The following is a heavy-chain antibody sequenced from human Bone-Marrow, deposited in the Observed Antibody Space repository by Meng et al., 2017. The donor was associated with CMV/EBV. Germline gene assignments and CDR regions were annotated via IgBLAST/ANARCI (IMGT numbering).Heavy chain of an antibody. CDR1: GFTFDDYA. D-gene: IGHD2-15*01. J-gene: IGHJ4*02. CDR2: ISWDGGST. CDR3: ASMVGGGYFDY. Sequence: GESLKISCAASGFTFDDYAMHWVRQAPGKGLEWVSLISWDGGSTYYADSVKGRFTISRDNSKNTLYLQMNSLRAEDTAVYYCASMVGGGYFDYWGQGTLVTVYS. V-gene: IGHV3-43D*03.